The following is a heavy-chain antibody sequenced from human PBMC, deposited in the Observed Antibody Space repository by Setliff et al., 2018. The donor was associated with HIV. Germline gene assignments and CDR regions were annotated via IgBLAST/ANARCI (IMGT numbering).Heavy chain of an antibody. Sequence: ASETLSLTCAVSGGSISSSDWWSWVRQPPGKGLEWIGEIHHSGSTNYNMSLWSRVTISLDASRNQFSLELISVTAADTAVYYCAGGPGTTSIDYWAQGTLVTVSS. CDR2: IHHSGST. J-gene: IGHJ4*02. D-gene: IGHD1-26*01. V-gene: IGHV4-4*02. CDR1: GGSISSSDW. CDR3: AGGPGTTSIDY.